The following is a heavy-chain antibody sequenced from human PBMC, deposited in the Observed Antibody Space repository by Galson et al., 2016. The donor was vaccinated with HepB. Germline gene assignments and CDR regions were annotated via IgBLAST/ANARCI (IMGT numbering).Heavy chain of an antibody. J-gene: IGHJ4*02. CDR3: ARYYGDSNSYFND. Sequence: SLRLSCAASGFTFASYGMHWVRQAPAKGLEWVAFIWYDGTIKYYADSVKGRFTISRDNSKDTLYLQMNSLRAEDTAVYYCARYYGDSNSYFNDWGQGTLVTVSS. CDR1: GFTFASYG. CDR2: IWYDGTIK. D-gene: IGHD4-17*01. V-gene: IGHV3-33*01.